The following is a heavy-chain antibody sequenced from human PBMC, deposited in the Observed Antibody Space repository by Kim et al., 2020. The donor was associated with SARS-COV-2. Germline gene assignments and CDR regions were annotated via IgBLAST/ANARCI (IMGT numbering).Heavy chain of an antibody. D-gene: IGHD6-13*01. CDR3: ARSGYSSSWYNYYGMDV. V-gene: IGHV1-69*13. Sequence: VKVSCKASGGTFSNYAISWVRQAPGQGLEWMGGIIPIFGTANYAQKFQGRVTITADESTSTAYMELSSLRSEDTAVYYCARSGYSSSWYNYYGMDVWGQGTTVTVSS. CDR1: GGTFSNYA. J-gene: IGHJ6*02. CDR2: IIPIFGTA.